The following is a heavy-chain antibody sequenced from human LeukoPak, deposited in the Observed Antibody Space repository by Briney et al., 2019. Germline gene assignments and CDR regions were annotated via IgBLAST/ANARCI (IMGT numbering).Heavy chain of an antibody. D-gene: IGHD3-16*01. Sequence: GASVKVSCKASGGTFSSYAISWVRQAPGQGLEWMGGIIPIFGTANYAQKFQGRVTITADESTSTAYMELSSLRSEDTAVYYCVYTDGVLSSYYYYGMDVWGQGTTVTVSS. CDR3: VYTDGVLSSYYYYGMDV. J-gene: IGHJ6*02. CDR1: GGTFSSYA. CDR2: IIPIFGTA. V-gene: IGHV1-69*01.